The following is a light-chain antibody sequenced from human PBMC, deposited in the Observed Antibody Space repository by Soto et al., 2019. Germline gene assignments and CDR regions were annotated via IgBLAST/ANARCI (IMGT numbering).Light chain of an antibody. CDR3: SSYSDTSRVV. Sequence: QSALTQPASVSGSPGQSIAISCTGTTSDIGRYNFVSWYQQHPGTAPKLMIYDVNARPSGVVSRFSGSKSGNTASLTISGLQAEDEADYYCSSYSDTSRVVFGGGTQLTVL. V-gene: IGLV2-14*03. CDR2: DVN. CDR1: TSDIGRYNF. J-gene: IGLJ2*01.